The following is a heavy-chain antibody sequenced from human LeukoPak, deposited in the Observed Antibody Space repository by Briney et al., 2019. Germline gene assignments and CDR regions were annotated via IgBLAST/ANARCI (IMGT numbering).Heavy chain of an antibody. CDR3: ANHGDYLNY. D-gene: IGHD4-17*01. CDR2: INTNTGNT. Sequence: ASVTVSCKASGYSFTSYGMNWVRQAPGQGIEWMGWINTNTGNTTYAQGFTGRFVFSLDTSVSTAYLQISSLKAEDTAVYYCANHGDYLNYWGQGTLVTVSS. CDR1: GYSFTSYG. V-gene: IGHV7-4-1*02. J-gene: IGHJ4*02.